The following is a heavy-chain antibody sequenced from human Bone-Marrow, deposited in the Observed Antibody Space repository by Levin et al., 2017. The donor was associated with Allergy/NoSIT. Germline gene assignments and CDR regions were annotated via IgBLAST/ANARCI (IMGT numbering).Heavy chain of an antibody. CDR1: GFTFSSYW. D-gene: IGHD3-22*01. J-gene: IGHJ3*02. CDR2: IKQDGSEK. CDR3: ASATTGRITMIVVGDLMGHDAFDI. V-gene: IGHV3-7*02. Sequence: GESLKISCAASGFTFSSYWMSWVRQAPGKGLEWVANIKQDGSEKYYVDSVKGRFTISRDNAKTSLYLQMNSLRADDTAVYYCASATTGRITMIVVGDLMGHDAFDIWGQGTMVTVSS.